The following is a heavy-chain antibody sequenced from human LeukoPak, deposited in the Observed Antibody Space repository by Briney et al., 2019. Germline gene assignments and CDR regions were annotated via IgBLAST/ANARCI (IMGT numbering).Heavy chain of an antibody. CDR1: GFTFSSYA. D-gene: IGHD2-21*02. CDR3: ARDRGSTAPNAFDI. J-gene: IGHJ3*02. Sequence: LRLSCAASGFTFSSYAMHWVRQAPGKGLEWIGRIYTSGSTNYNPSLKSRVTMSVDTSRNQFSLKLSSVTAADTAVYYCARDRGSTAPNAFDIWGQGTMVTVSS. V-gene: IGHV4-4*07. CDR2: IYTSGST.